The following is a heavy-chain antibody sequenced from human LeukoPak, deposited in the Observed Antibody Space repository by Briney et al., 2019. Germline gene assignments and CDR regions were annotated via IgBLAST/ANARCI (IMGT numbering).Heavy chain of an antibody. D-gene: IGHD5-18*01. CDR2: IRSKAYGGTI. CDR1: GFTFGDYA. J-gene: IGHJ2*01. CDR3: TRDVDTAMVQYFDL. Sequence: SGGSLRLSCTASGFTFGDYAMSWVRQAPGKGLEWVGFIRSKAYGGTIEYAASVKGRFTISRDDSKSIAYLQMNSLKTEDTAVYYCTRDVDTAMVQYFDLWGRGTLVTVSS. V-gene: IGHV3-49*04.